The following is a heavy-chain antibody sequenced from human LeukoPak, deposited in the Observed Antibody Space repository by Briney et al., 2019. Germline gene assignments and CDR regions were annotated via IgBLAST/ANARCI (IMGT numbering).Heavy chain of an antibody. CDR1: GFTFSSFS. D-gene: IGHD1-1*01. CDR2: IYSGGST. V-gene: IGHV3-66*01. CDR3: ARELGTY. Sequence: GGSLRLSCAASGFTFSSFSMSWVRQAPGKGLGWVSVIYSGGSTYYADSVKGRFTISRDNSKNTLYLQMNSLRAEDTAVYYCARELGTYWGQGTLVTVSS. J-gene: IGHJ4*02.